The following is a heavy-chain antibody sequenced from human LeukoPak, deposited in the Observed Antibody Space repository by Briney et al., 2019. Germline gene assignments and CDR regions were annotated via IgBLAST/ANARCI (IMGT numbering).Heavy chain of an antibody. CDR3: AREVVGLSSAFGI. D-gene: IGHD1-26*01. CDR2: INWNGGST. V-gene: IGHV3-20*04. CDR1: GFTFDDYG. Sequence: GGSLRLSCAASGFTFDDYGMSWVRQAPGKGLEWVSGINWNGGSTGYADSVKGRFTISRDNAKNSLYLQMNSLRGEDAAFYYCAREVVGLSSAFGIWGQGTVVTVSS. J-gene: IGHJ3*02.